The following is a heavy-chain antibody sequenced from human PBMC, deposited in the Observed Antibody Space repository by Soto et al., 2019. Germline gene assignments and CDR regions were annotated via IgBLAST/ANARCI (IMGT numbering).Heavy chain of an antibody. Sequence: QVQLVESGGGVVQPGRSLRLSCAASGFIFSSDGMHWVRQAPGKGLEWVAVISYDGSNKDYSDSVKGRCTISRDKSKNTLYLQMNSRRGEDTAVYYCAKDWARWWSGMDVWGQGTTVTVSS. CDR2: ISYDGSNK. J-gene: IGHJ6*02. CDR3: AKDWARWWSGMDV. D-gene: IGHD2-15*01. CDR1: GFIFSSDG. V-gene: IGHV3-30*18.